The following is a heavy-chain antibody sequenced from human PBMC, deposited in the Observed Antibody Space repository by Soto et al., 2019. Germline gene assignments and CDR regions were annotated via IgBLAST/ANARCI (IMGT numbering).Heavy chain of an antibody. CDR2: ISGSGGST. V-gene: IGHV3-23*01. CDR3: AKDNIAVAGSPVWYFDY. Sequence: HPGGSLRLSCAASGFTFSSYAMSWVRQAPGKGLEWVSAISGSGGSTYYADSVKGRFTISRDNSKNTLYLQMNSLRAEDTAVYYCAKDNIAVAGSPVWYFDYWGQGTLVTVYS. D-gene: IGHD6-19*01. CDR1: GFTFSSYA. J-gene: IGHJ4*02.